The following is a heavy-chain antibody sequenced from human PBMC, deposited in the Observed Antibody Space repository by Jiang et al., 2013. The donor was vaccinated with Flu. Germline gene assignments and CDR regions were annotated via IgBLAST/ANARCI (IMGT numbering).Heavy chain of an antibody. Sequence: QTLSLTCAISGDSVSSNSAAWNWIRQSPSRGLEWLGRTYYRSKWYNDYAVSVKSRITINPDTSKNQFSLQLNSVTPEDTAVYYCARDLPSDSSGWREVFDYWGQGTLVTVSS. CDR3: ARDLPSDSSGWREVFDY. CDR2: TYYRSKWYN. CDR1: GDSVSSNSAA. D-gene: IGHD6-19*01. V-gene: IGHV6-1*01. J-gene: IGHJ4*02.